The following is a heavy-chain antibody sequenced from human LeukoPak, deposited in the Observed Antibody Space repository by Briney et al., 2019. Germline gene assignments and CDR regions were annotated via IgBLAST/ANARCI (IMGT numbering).Heavy chain of an antibody. V-gene: IGHV3-23*01. J-gene: IGHJ3*02. D-gene: IGHD6-13*01. Sequence: GGSLRLSCAASGFTFSSYAMSWVRQAPGKGLEWVSAISGSGGSTYYADSVKGRFTISRDNSKSTLYLQMNSLRAEDTAVYYCARDIAAAADAFDIWGQGTMVTVSS. CDR2: ISGSGGST. CDR3: ARDIAAAADAFDI. CDR1: GFTFSSYA.